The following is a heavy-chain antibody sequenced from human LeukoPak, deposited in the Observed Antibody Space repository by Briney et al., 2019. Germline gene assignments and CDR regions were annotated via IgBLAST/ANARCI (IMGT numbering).Heavy chain of an antibody. CDR2: IRYDGSNK. CDR1: GFTFSSYG. J-gene: IGHJ4*02. CDR3: AKDLGYCSGGSCYRDRGIDY. V-gene: IGHV3-30*02. Sequence: GGSLRLSCAASGFTFSSYGMHWVRQAPGKGLEWVAFIRYDGSNKYYADSVKGRFTISRDNSKNTLYLQMNSLRAEDTAVYYCAKDLGYCSGGSCYRDRGIDYWGQGTLVTVSS. D-gene: IGHD2-15*01.